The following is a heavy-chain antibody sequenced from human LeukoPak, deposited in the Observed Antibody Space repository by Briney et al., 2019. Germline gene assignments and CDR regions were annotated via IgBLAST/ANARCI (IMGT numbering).Heavy chain of an antibody. Sequence: SETLSLTCSVSGDSISSYHWTWIRQPPGKGLEWIGYIYHSGSTNYNPSLKSRVTISIDTSKNQFSLKLSSVTAADTAVYYCARGYHDFSGYWLSYFDYWGQGTLVTVSS. CDR3: ARGYHDFSGYWLSYFDY. D-gene: IGHD3-22*01. V-gene: IGHV4-59*01. J-gene: IGHJ4*02. CDR2: IYHSGST. CDR1: GDSISSYH.